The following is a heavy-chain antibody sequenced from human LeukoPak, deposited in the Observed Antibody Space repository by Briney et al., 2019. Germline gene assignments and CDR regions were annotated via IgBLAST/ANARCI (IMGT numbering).Heavy chain of an antibody. V-gene: IGHV1-24*01. CDR2: FDPEDGET. D-gene: IGHD6-13*01. CDR1: GYTLTELS. J-gene: IGHJ5*02. Sequence: ASVKVSCKVSGYTLTELSMHWVRQAPGKGLEWMGGFDPEDGETIYAQKFQGRVTMTEDTSTDTAYMELSSLRSEDTAVYYCATVGIAAAGHWFDPWGQGTLVTVSS. CDR3: ATVGIAAAGHWFDP.